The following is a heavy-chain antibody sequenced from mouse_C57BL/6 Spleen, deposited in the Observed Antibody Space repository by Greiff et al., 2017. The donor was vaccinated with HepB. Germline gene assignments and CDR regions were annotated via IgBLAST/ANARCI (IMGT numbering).Heavy chain of an antibody. CDR2: IDPNSGGT. V-gene: IGHV1-72*01. Sequence: VQLQQPGAELVKPGASVKLSCKASGYTFTSYWMHWVKQRPGRGLEWIGRIDPNSGGTKYNEKFKSKATLTVDKPSSTAYMQLSSLTSEDSEVYYCARSFLTTVVATNFEVWGTGTTVTVAS. CDR1: GYTFTSYW. D-gene: IGHD1-1*01. CDR3: ARSFLTTVVATNFEV. J-gene: IGHJ1*03.